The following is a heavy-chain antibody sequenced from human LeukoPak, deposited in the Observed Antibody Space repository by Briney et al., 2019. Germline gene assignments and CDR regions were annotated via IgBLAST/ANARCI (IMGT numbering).Heavy chain of an antibody. CDR3: ARIADFDWLLGYFDY. CDR2: IRSKANSYAT. V-gene: IGHV3-73*01. CDR1: GFTFSGSA. Sequence: GESLKISCAASGFTFSGSAMHWVRQASGKGLEWVGRIRSKANSYATAYAASVKGRFTISRDDSKNTAYLQMNSLKTEDTAVYYCARIADFDWLLGYFDYWGQGTLVTVSS. D-gene: IGHD3-9*01. J-gene: IGHJ4*02.